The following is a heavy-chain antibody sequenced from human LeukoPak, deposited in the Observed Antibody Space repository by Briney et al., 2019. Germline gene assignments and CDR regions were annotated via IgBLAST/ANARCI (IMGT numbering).Heavy chain of an antibody. J-gene: IGHJ6*03. CDR2: IRSGGGGGTA. V-gene: IGHV3-15*01. CDR3: TWIHRAFGIAVNDYYYSIAV. D-gene: IGHD3-3*02. CDR1: GFTFSAAW. Sequence: GGSLTLPCATSGFTFSAAWMSWVRHAPGKGLEWIGLIRSGGGGGTADYAAPVKRRFTISRDDSRNTVYLQMNSLQTEDTAVYYCTWIHRAFGIAVNDYYYSIAVWGKGTTVTVSS.